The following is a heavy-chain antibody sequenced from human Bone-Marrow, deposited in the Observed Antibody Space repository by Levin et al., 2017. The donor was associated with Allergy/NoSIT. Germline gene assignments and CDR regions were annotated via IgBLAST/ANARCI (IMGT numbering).Heavy chain of an antibody. D-gene: IGHD4-11*01. CDR2: ISSSGFSI. V-gene: IGHV3-11*01. J-gene: IGHJ6*02. CDR1: GFTFSDHY. Sequence: AGGSLRLSCAASGFTFSDHYMTWIRQRPGKGLEWVSYISSSGFSIHYADSVKGRVTISRDNAKKSMYLEMNSLGGEDTAVYYCARSSKSGFYYGLDVCGQGTTVTVFS. CDR3: ARSSKSGFYYGLDV.